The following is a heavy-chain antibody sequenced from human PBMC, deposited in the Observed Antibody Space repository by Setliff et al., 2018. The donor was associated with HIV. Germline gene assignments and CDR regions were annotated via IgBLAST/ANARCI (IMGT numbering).Heavy chain of an antibody. CDR3: ARDNYDDYSRVQMDV. V-gene: IGHV1-18*04. Sequence: ASVKVSCKASGGTFRSHEISWVRQAPGQGLEWMGWIGSYSGYTNYAQKLQGRVTMTTDTSTSTAYMELRSLRSDDTAIYYCARDNYDDYSRVQMDVWGKGTTVTVSS. J-gene: IGHJ6*04. CDR2: IGSYSGYT. D-gene: IGHD4-17*01. CDR1: GGTFRSHE.